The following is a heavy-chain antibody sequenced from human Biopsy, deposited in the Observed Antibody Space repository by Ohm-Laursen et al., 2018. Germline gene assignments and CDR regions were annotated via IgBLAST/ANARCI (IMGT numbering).Heavy chain of an antibody. CDR2: IYPGDFDT. CDR1: GYSFTNYW. V-gene: IGHV5-51*01. D-gene: IGHD3-3*01. Sequence: GESLKISCKGSGYSFTNYWIGWVRQMPGKGLEWMGLIYPGDFDTRYSPSFQGQVTISVDKSISTAYVQWNSLKASDPAMYYCAKHGGLGDFWSGYPLAAFDIWGQGTMVTVSS. CDR3: AKHGGLGDFWSGYPLAAFDI. J-gene: IGHJ3*02.